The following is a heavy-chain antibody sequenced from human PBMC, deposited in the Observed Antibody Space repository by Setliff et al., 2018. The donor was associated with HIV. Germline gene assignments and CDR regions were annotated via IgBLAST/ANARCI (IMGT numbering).Heavy chain of an antibody. CDR2: IYSSGST. CDR3: ARPHSTIYYYVAFDI. CDR1: GGSISSSSYY. J-gene: IGHJ3*02. V-gene: IGHV4-39*01. D-gene: IGHD3-22*01. Sequence: SETLSLTCTVSGGSISSSSYYWGWIRQPPGKGLEWIGSIYSSGSTYYNQSLKSRVTISVDTSKNQFSLQLSAVTAADTAVYYCARPHSTIYYYVAFDIRGQGTMVTVSS.